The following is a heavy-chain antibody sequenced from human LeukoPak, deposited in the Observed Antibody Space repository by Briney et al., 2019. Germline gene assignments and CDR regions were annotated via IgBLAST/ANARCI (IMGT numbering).Heavy chain of an antibody. V-gene: IGHV3-23*01. D-gene: IGHD2-8*01. CDR2: ISGSGGST. CDR3: AKGDIVLMMYATPWAHSFDY. CDR1: GFTFSSYA. Sequence: GGSLGLSCAASGFTFSSYAMSWVRQAPGKGLEWVSAISGSGGSTYYADSVKGRFTISRDNSKNTLYLQMNSLRAEDTAVYYCAKGDIVLMMYATPWAHSFDYWGQGTLVTVSS. J-gene: IGHJ4*02.